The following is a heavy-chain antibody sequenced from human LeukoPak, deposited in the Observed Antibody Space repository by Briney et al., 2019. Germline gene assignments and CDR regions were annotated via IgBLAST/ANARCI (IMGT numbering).Heavy chain of an antibody. Sequence: GASVKVSCKASGYTFTSYGFSWVRQAPGEGLEWMGWISSYDGSTNYAQKFQDRVTVTTDTSTSTVYMELRSLRSNDTAVYYCARARLPNAYFDYWGQGTLVTVSS. CDR3: ARARLPNAYFDY. D-gene: IGHD2-21*01. CDR1: GYTFTSYG. V-gene: IGHV1-18*01. J-gene: IGHJ4*02. CDR2: ISSYDGST.